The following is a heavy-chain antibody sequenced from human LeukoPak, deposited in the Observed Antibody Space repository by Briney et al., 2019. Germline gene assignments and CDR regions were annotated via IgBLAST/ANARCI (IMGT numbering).Heavy chain of an antibody. CDR1: GFTSTIDS. V-gene: IGHV3-7*01. CDR2: IKQDVSEK. J-gene: IGHJ4*02. D-gene: IGHD2-15*01. CDR3: GRDQWSSSDH. Sequence: SLRPSCAPSGFTSTIDSISCGRQAPGKGLGWGAEIKQDVSEKNYVGSVKGRSTNSRSKAKNSLYMQMNSVRAEDTAVYYCGRDQWSSSDHWGQGTLVTVSS.